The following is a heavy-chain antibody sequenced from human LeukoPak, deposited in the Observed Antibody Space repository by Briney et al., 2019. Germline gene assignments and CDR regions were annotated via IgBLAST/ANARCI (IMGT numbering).Heavy chain of an antibody. V-gene: IGHV3-43*02. CDR2: ISGDGGST. D-gene: IGHD3-3*01. J-gene: IGHJ4*02. CDR3: AKDINFSPRGY. CDR1: GFTFDDYA. Sequence: PGRSMRLSCAASGFTFDDYAMHWVLQAPGKGLEWVSLISGDGGSTYYADSVKGGFTIPRDNSKNSLYLQMNNLRTEDTALYYCAKDINFSPRGYWAQGTLVSVSS.